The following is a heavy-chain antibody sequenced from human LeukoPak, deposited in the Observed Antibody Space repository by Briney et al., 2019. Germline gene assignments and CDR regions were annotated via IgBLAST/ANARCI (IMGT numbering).Heavy chain of an antibody. Sequence: VASVKVSCKASGYTFTGYYIHWVRQAPGQGLEWMGWINPFSGATNYAPKSQGRVTMTTDTATSTTYMELSRLTSDDTAVYYCVRSGGAAAGMNWFDPWGQGTLVTVSS. CDR2: INPFSGAT. CDR1: GYTFTGYY. J-gene: IGHJ5*02. CDR3: VRSGGAAAGMNWFDP. D-gene: IGHD6-13*01. V-gene: IGHV1-2*02.